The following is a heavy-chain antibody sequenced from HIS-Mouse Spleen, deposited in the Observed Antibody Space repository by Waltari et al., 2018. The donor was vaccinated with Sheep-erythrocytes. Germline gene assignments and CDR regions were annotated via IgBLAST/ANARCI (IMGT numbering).Heavy chain of an antibody. CDR2: IYHSGST. J-gene: IGHJ3*02. CDR3: AREAYYDFHDAFDI. Sequence: QVQLQESGPGLVKPSETLSLTCTVSGYSISSGYYWGCSRQPPGKGLEWIGSIYHSGSTYYNPSLKSRVTISVDTSKNQFSLKLSSVTAADTAVYYCAREAYYDFHDAFDIWGQGTMVTVSS. V-gene: IGHV4-38-2*02. D-gene: IGHD3-3*01. CDR1: GYSISSGYY.